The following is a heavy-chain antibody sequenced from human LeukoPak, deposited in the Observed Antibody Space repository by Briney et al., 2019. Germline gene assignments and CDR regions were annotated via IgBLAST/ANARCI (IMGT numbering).Heavy chain of an antibody. CDR1: GFTFSSYA. V-gene: IGHV3-30-3*01. J-gene: IGHJ3*02. CDR2: ISYDGSNK. Sequence: PGGSLRLSCAASGFTFSSYAMHWVRQAPGKGLEWVAVISYDGSNKYYADSVKGRFTISRDNSKNTLYLQMNSLRAEDTAVYYCAKDRSSSWSKGGAFDIWGQGTMVTVSS. D-gene: IGHD6-13*01. CDR3: AKDRSSSWSKGGAFDI.